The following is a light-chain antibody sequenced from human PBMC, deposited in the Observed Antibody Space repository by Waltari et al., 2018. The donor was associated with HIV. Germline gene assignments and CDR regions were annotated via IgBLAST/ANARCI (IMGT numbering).Light chain of an antibody. Sequence: QSVLTQPPSVSGAPVPSVPISCTGITSTLGTCYVVHWYQQCPRRAPKLLLYGNNKRPSGVPDRFSASKFGASVYLAITGLQPDDEADYYCQSYDTSLSARVFGGGTKLTVL. CDR3: QSYDTSLSARV. V-gene: IGLV1-40*01. CDR2: GNN. J-gene: IGLJ3*02. CDR1: TSTLGTCYV.